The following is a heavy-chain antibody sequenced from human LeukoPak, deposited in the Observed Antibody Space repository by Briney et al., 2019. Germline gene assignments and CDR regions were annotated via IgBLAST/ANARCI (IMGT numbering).Heavy chain of an antibody. CDR1: GFTFSSYS. D-gene: IGHD4-4*01. CDR2: ISGSSTI. J-gene: IGHJ4*02. V-gene: IGHV3-48*02. CDR3: ARGGDYSNFFDY. Sequence: GGSLRLSCAASGFTFSSYSMNWVRQAPGKGLEWVSYISGSSTIYYADSVKGRFTISRDNAKNSLYLQMNSLRDEDTAVYYCARGGDYSNFFDYWGQGTLVTVSS.